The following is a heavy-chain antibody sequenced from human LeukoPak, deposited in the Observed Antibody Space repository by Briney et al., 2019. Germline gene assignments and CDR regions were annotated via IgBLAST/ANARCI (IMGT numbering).Heavy chain of an antibody. CDR1: GFTFSIYT. CDR2: ITSGSSSI. CDR3: ARDLAWGAY. Sequence: GGSLRLSCVASGFTFSIYTMSWVRQAPGKGLEWVSSITSGSSSIYSADSVKGRLTISRDNAKNSLYLEMNGLRDEDTAVYYCARDLAWGAYWGQGTLVTVSS. J-gene: IGHJ4*02. D-gene: IGHD4/OR15-4a*01. V-gene: IGHV3-21*01.